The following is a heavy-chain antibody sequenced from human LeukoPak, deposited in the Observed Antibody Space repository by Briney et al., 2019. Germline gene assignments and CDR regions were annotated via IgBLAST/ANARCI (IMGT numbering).Heavy chain of an antibody. D-gene: IGHD3-16*01. CDR1: GFIFSGYW. CDR3: ARDECDINNCYATWLHP. CDR2: IGRSGSPI. Sequence: HPGGSLRLSCAASGFIFSGYWMNWVRQAPGKGLEWVSYIGRSGSPIYYAESVKGRFSISRDNAKNSLYLQMNSLRAEDTAVYYCARDECDINNCYATWLHPWGQGTLVTVSS. V-gene: IGHV3-48*04. J-gene: IGHJ5*02.